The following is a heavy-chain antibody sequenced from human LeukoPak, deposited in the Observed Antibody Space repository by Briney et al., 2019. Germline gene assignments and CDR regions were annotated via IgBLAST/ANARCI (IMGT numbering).Heavy chain of an antibody. D-gene: IGHD6-19*01. J-gene: IGHJ4*02. CDR1: GFTFSSYG. CDR2: IWYDGSNL. V-gene: IGHV3-33*03. Sequence: PGGSLRLSCAASGFTFSSYGMHWVRQAPGKGLEWVAVIWYDGSNLYYADSVKGRFTISRDNAKNSLYLQMDSLRAEDTALYYCAKGPSYNSGWYPRLDYWGQGALVTVSS. CDR3: AKGPSYNSGWYPRLDY.